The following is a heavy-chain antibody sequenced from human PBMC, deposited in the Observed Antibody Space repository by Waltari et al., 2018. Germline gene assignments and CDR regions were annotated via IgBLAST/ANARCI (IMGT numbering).Heavy chain of an antibody. CDR3: AKGKDFANYVYYFDY. V-gene: IGHV3-23*01. CDR2: VSGSSGVT. Sequence: EVQLLESGGGLVQPGGSLRLSCAASGFIFSSYVMSWVRQAPGKGLEWVSGVSGSSGVTCYADSVRGRFTISRENSKNTLYLQRNSLTAEDTAVYYGAKGKDFANYVYYFDYWGQGTLLTVSS. D-gene: IGHD3-16*01. J-gene: IGHJ4*02. CDR1: GFIFSSYV.